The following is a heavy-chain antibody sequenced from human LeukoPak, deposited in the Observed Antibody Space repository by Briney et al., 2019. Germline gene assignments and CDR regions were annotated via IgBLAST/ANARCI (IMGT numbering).Heavy chain of an antibody. J-gene: IGHJ4*02. CDR2: IISSSSYI. V-gene: IGHV3-21*01. D-gene: IGHD1-1*01. CDR1: GFTFSSYS. CDR3: AIDYKGCPGDY. Sequence: GGSLRLSCAASGFTFSSYSMNWVRQPPGKGLEWVSSIISSSSYIYYADSVKGRFTISRDNAKTSLYLQMNSLRAEDTAVYYCAIDYKGCPGDYWGEGTLVTVSS.